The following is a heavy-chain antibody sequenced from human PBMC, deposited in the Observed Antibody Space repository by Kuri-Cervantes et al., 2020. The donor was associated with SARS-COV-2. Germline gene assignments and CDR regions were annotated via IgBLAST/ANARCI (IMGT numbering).Heavy chain of an antibody. J-gene: IGHJ5*02. V-gene: IGHV4-39*01. Sequence: SETLSLTCTASGGSISSSSYYWGWIRQPPGKGLEWIGSIYYSGSTYYNPSLKSRVTISVDTSKNQFSLKLSSVTAADTAVYYCAGCTTYYDFWSGQAKQLWNWFDPWGQGTLVTVSS. CDR3: AGCTTYYDFWSGQAKQLWNWFDP. CDR1: GGSISSSSYY. D-gene: IGHD3-3*01. CDR2: IYYSGST.